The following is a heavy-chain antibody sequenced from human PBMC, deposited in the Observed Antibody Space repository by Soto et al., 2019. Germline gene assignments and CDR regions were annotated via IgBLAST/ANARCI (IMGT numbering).Heavy chain of an antibody. CDR1: GFTFGSYS. CDR2: VRNSCRTI. J-gene: IGHJ2*01. D-gene: IGHD6-25*01. V-gene: IGHV3-48*02. Sequence: EVQLVESGGGLVQPGGSLRLSCVASGFTFGSYSMNWFRQAPGKGLEWVSYVRNSCRTIYYADSVKGRFTISRDNAKNSLFLQMNSLTDEDTAVYYCARDAAASYLYFDLWGRGTLVTVSS. CDR3: ARDAAASYLYFDL.